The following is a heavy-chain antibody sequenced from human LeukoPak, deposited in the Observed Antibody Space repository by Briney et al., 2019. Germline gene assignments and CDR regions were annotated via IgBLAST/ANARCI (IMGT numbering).Heavy chain of an antibody. CDR1: GGSISSSY. Sequence: SETLSLTCTVSGGSISSSYWGWIRQPPGKGLEWIGYISYSGSTKYNPSLKSRVTISVDTSKNQFSLKVNSVTAADTAVYYCARRGVEMAPVRPDNWFDPWGQGTLVTVSS. CDR2: ISYSGST. J-gene: IGHJ5*02. CDR3: ARRGVEMAPVRPDNWFDP. D-gene: IGHD5-24*01. V-gene: IGHV4-59*08.